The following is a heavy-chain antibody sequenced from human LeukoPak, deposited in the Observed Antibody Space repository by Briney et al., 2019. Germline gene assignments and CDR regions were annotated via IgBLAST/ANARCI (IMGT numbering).Heavy chain of an antibody. J-gene: IGHJ4*02. CDR3: ASTGYSSSWFY. D-gene: IGHD6-13*01. CDR1: GGSFSGYY. V-gene: IGHV4-34*01. Sequence: SETLSLTCAVYGGSFSGYYWSWIRQPPGKGLEWIGEINHSGSTNYNPSLKSRVTISVDTSKNQFSLKLSSVTAADTAVYYCASTGYSSSWFYWGQGTLVTVSS. CDR2: INHSGST.